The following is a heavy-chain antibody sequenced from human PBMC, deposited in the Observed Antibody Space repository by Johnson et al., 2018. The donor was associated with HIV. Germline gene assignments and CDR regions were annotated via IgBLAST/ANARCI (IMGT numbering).Heavy chain of an antibody. D-gene: IGHD3-22*01. Sequence: VHLVESGGGLVQPGGSLRLSCAASGFTFDDYGMSWVRQAPGKGLEWVSGINWNGGSTGYADSVKGRFTISRDNSKNTLYLQMNSLRAEDTAVYYCAKDSFFYDSAFDIWGQGTMVTVSS. J-gene: IGHJ3*02. V-gene: IGHV3-20*04. CDR3: AKDSFFYDSAFDI. CDR2: INWNGGST. CDR1: GFTFDDYG.